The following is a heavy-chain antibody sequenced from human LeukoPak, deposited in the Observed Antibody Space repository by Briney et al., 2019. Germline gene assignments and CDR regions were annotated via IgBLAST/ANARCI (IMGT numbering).Heavy chain of an antibody. CDR1: GFSFSDYN. J-gene: IGHJ4*02. CDR3: ARASSSGREFDY. V-gene: IGHV3-21*01. Sequence: PGGSLRLSCAASGFSFSDYNMNWVRQAPGKALEWVSSITTTGTYIFYGDSVKGRFTISRDNAKNSLYLQMNSLRAEDTAVYYCARASSSGREFDYWGQGTLVTVSS. CDR2: ITTTGTYI. D-gene: IGHD6-19*01.